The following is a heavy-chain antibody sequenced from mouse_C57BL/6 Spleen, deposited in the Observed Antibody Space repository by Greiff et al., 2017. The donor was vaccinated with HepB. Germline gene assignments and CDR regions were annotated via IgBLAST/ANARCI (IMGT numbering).Heavy chain of an antibody. D-gene: IGHD1-1*01. J-gene: IGHJ1*03. V-gene: IGHV14-4*01. CDR2: IDPENGDT. CDR1: GFNIKDDY. Sequence: EVHLVESGAELVRPGASVKLSCTASGFNIKDDYMHWVKQRPEQGLEWIGWIDPENGDTEYASKFQGKAPITADTSSNTAYLQLSSLTSEDTAVYYCTQLRRSTYWYFHGWGTGTTVTVSP. CDR3: TQLRRSTYWYFHG.